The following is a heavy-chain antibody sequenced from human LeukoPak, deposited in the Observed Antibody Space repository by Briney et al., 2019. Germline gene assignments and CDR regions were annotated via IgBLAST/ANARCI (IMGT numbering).Heavy chain of an antibody. D-gene: IGHD6-13*01. Sequence: GGSLRLSCAASGFTFSTYAMSWVRQAPGKGLEWVSAISGSGGSTYYAESVKGRFTISRDSSKNTLYLQMNSLRAEDTAVYYCAKGLRGIAVAGAYFDYWGQGSLVTVSS. CDR3: AKGLRGIAVAGAYFDY. V-gene: IGHV3-23*01. CDR2: ISGSGGST. J-gene: IGHJ4*02. CDR1: GFTFSTYA.